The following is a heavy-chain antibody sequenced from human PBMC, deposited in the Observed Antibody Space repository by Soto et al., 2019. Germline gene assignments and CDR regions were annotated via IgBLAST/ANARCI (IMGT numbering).Heavy chain of an antibody. CDR2: TYYRSKWYN. Sequence: PSQTLSLTCAISGDSVSSNNAAWNWIRQSPSRGLEWLGRTYYRSKWYNDYAVSVKSRITINPDTSKNQFSLQLNSVTPEDTAVYYCARSSSYNWNYPAKWFDPWGQGTLVNVS. J-gene: IGHJ5*02. V-gene: IGHV6-1*01. D-gene: IGHD1-7*01. CDR3: ARSSSYNWNYPAKWFDP. CDR1: GDSVSSNNAA.